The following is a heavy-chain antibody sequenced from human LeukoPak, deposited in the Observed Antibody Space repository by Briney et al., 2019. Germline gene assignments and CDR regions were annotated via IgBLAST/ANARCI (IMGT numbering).Heavy chain of an antibody. V-gene: IGHV3-33*01. CDR1: GFAFSSYG. J-gene: IGHJ4*02. CDR2: IWYDGSNK. D-gene: IGHD6-19*01. Sequence: GRSLRLSCAASGFAFSSYGMHWVRQAPGKGLEWVAVIWYDGSNKYYADSVKGRFTISRDNSKNTLYLQMNSLIAEDTAVYYCARDATLRIAVAAYWGQGTLVTVSS. CDR3: ARDATLRIAVAAY.